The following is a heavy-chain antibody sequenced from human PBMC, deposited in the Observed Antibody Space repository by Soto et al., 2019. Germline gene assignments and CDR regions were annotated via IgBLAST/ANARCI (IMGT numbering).Heavy chain of an antibody. Sequence: QLQLRESGPGLVQPALTLSLACTVAGGSITGGFSYRTWVRQHPGKGLEWVGHIYYSGTAYYNPSLKSRVALSVDPSQNRFSLKLSSVTAADTAIYFCARSLPGGTVFYMDIWGDGTTVTVSS. CDR3: ARSLPGGTVFYMDI. CDR2: IYYSGTA. V-gene: IGHV4-31*03. D-gene: IGHD1-26*01. J-gene: IGHJ6*03. CDR1: GGSITGGFSY.